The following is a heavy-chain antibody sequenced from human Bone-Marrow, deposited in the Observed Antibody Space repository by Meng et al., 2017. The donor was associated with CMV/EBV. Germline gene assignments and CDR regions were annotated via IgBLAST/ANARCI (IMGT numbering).Heavy chain of an antibody. CDR2: INPSGGST. D-gene: IGHD2-2*01. V-gene: IGHV1-46*01. CDR1: GYTFTGYY. CDR3: ASGDIVVVTAKGYGMDV. Sequence: ASVKVSCKASGYTFTGYYMHWVRQAPGQGLEWMGIINPSGGSTSYAQKFQGRVTMTRDTSTSTVYMELSSLRSEDTAVYYCASGDIVVVTAKGYGMDVWGQGTTVTVSS. J-gene: IGHJ6*02.